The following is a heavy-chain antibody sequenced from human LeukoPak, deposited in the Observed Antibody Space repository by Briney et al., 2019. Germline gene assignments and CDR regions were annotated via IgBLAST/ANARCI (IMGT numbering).Heavy chain of an antibody. J-gene: IGHJ4*02. CDR3: ARVGKSGSYSDY. CDR2: IYTSGST. CDR1: GGSISSYY. D-gene: IGHD1-26*01. V-gene: IGHV4-4*07. Sequence: SETLSLTCTVSGGSISSYYWSWIRQPAGKGLEWIGRIYTSGSTNYNPSLKSRVTISVDKSKNQFSLKLSSVTAADTAVYYCARVGKSGSYSDYWGQGTLVTVPS.